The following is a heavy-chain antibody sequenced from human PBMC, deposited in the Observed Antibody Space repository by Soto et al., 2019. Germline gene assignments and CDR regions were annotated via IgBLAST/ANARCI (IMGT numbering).Heavy chain of an antibody. Sequence: SGPTLVNPTQTLTLTCTFSGFSLSTSGMCVSWIRQPPGKALEWLALIDWDDDKYYSTSLKTRITISKDTSKNQVVLTMTNMDPVDTATYYCARIRDSSSSCYFDYWGQGTLVTVSS. V-gene: IGHV2-70*01. D-gene: IGHD6-6*01. J-gene: IGHJ4*02. CDR3: ARIRDSSSSCYFDY. CDR1: GFSLSTSGMC. CDR2: IDWDDDK.